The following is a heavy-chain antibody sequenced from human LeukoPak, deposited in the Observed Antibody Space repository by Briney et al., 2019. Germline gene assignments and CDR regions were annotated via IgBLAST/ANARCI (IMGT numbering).Heavy chain of an antibody. D-gene: IGHD7-27*01. Sequence: GGSLRLSCTASGFSFRDYAMSWFRQAPGKGLEWLGFIRVKTEGETTEYAASVKGRFTISRDDSKSVAYLQMNSLKTEDTAVYFCTRSNWGKAPDFDFWGQGTLVTVSS. CDR1: GFSFRDYA. J-gene: IGHJ4*02. CDR3: TRSNWGKAPDFDF. V-gene: IGHV3-49*03. CDR2: IRVKTEGETT.